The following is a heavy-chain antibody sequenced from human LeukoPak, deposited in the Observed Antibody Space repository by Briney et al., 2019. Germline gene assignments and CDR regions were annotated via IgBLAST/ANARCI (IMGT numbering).Heavy chain of an antibody. D-gene: IGHD2-21*01. J-gene: IGHJ3*02. CDR2: IIPIFGTA. CDR1: GGTFSSYA. V-gene: IGHV1-69*01. Sequence: SVKVSCKASGGTFSSYAISWVRQAPGQGLEWMGGIIPIFGTANYAQKFQGRVTITADESTSTAYMELSSLRSEDTAVYYCARARRLVVVIVSDAFDIWGQGTMVTVSS. CDR3: ARARRLVVVIVSDAFDI.